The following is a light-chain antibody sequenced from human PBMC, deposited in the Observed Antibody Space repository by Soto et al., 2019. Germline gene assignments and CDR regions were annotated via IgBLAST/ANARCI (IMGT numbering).Light chain of an antibody. V-gene: IGLV2-8*01. CDR3: SSYGGSYNVV. CDR1: SSDIGGYNF. CDR2: AVT. Sequence: QSVLTQPPSASGSPGQSVTISCTGTSSDIGGYNFVSWYQQFPGKAPKLITYAVTKRTSGIPDRFSRSKSRNTPSLTVSGLQTPDEAAYYCSSYGGSYNVVFGTGTKVTVL. J-gene: IGLJ1*01.